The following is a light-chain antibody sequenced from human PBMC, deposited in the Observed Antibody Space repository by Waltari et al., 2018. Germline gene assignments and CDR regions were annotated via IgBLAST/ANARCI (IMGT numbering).Light chain of an antibody. J-gene: IGKJ1*01. CDR3: QQYNSFWT. Sequence: DSQMTQSPSTLSASVGDRVTITYRASQDVSVWLAWYQLKPGQAPKLLIYAASSLQSGVPSRFSGSGSGTEFTLTISSLQPDDFATYYCQQYNSFWTFGQGTKVEIK. V-gene: IGKV1-5*01. CDR2: AAS. CDR1: QDVSVW.